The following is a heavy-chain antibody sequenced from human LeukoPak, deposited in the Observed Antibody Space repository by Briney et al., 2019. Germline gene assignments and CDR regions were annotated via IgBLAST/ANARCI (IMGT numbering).Heavy chain of an antibody. D-gene: IGHD3-3*01. Sequence: GRSLRLSCAASGFTFSSYGMHWVRQAPGKGLEWVAVISYDGSNKYYADSVKGRFTISRDNSKNTLYLQMNSLRAEDTAVYYCAKDRRTYYDFWSGYIFDYWGQGTLATVSS. CDR1: GFTFSSYG. V-gene: IGHV3-30*18. CDR3: AKDRRTYYDFWSGYIFDY. J-gene: IGHJ4*02. CDR2: ISYDGSNK.